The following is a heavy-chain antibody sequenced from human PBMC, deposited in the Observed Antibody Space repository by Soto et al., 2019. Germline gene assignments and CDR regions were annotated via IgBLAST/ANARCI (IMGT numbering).Heavy chain of an antibody. CDR3: ARIPVYTYLIYWPDP. Sequence: PSQTLSLTCSGSGDSVSSGDYYWSWIRRPPGKGLEWIGHAYFSGSTNYIPSLTRRLTMSVDTATNQFSLKLNSETAADTAVYFCARIPVYTYLIYWPDPWWPGTQVTVSS. D-gene: IGHD2-21*01. V-gene: IGHV4-61*08. J-gene: IGHJ5*02. CDR2: AYFSGST. CDR1: GDSVSSGDYY.